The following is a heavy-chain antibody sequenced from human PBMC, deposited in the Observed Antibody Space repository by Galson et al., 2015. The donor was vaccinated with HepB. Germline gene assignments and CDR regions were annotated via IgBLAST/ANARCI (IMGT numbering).Heavy chain of an antibody. CDR2: IIPIFGIA. D-gene: IGHD2-21*02. J-gene: IGHJ4*02. V-gene: IGHV1-69*13. Sequence: SVKVSCKASGGTFSSYAISWVQQAPGQGLEWMGGIIPIFGIANYAQKFQGRVTITADESTSTAYMELSSLRSEDTAVYYCARDRCKGYCGGDPRGFDYWGQGTLVTVS. CDR1: GGTFSSYA. CDR3: ARDRCKGYCGGDPRGFDY.